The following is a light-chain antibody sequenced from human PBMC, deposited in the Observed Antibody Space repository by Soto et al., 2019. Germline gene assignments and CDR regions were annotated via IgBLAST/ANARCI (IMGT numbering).Light chain of an antibody. CDR1: QSVSSY. J-gene: IGKJ1*01. CDR2: DAS. Sequence: EIVLTQSPATLSLSPGERATLSCRASQSVSSYLAWYQQKPGQAPRLLIYDASNRATGIPARFSGSGSGTDFTLTISDVEPEDFAVYYCHQRQSWPRTFGQGTKVYIK. CDR3: HQRQSWPRT. V-gene: IGKV3-11*01.